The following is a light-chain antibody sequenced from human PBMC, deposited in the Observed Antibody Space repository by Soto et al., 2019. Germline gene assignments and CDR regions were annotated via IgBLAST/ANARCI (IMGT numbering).Light chain of an antibody. CDR3: QQRSNWPIT. Sequence: EIVLTQSPATLSLSPGERATLSCRASQSVSSYLAWYPQKHGQAPRLLIYDASNRATGIPARFSGSRSGTDFTLTISSLEPEDFAVYYCQQRSNWPITFGQGTRLEIK. CDR1: QSVSSY. J-gene: IGKJ5*01. V-gene: IGKV3-11*01. CDR2: DAS.